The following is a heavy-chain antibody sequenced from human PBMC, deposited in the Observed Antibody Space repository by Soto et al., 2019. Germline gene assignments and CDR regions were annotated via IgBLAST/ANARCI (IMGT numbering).Heavy chain of an antibody. V-gene: IGHV3-30*02. CDR2: IWYDGSNK. Sequence: PGGSQRLSCAASGFTFSNYGMHWVRQAPGKGLEWVAVIWYDGSNKYYADSVKGRFTISRXNSKNTLYLQMNSLRAEDTAVYYCAKDGYSSSWYLDYWGQGTLVTVSSGKDLAASVKVSCKASGYYFYAMDVWGPGTTVTVSS. CDR3: AKDGYSSSWYLDYWGQGTLVTVSSGKDLAASVKVSCKASGYYFYAMDV. J-gene: IGHJ6*02. CDR1: GFTFSNYG. D-gene: IGHD6-13*01.